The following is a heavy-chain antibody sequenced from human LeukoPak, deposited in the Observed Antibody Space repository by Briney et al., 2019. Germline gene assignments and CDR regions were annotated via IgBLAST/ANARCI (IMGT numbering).Heavy chain of an antibody. D-gene: IGHD1-7*01. J-gene: IGHJ4*02. CDR3: VRGTTGTTAFFYFDY. Sequence: SVKVSCKASGGTFSSYTISWVRQAPGQGLEWMGRIIPLLGIANYAQKFQGRVTITADKSTSTAYMELSSLRSEDTAVYYCVRGTTGTTAFFYFDYWGQGTLVTVSS. CDR2: IIPLLGIA. CDR1: GGTFSSYT. V-gene: IGHV1-69*02.